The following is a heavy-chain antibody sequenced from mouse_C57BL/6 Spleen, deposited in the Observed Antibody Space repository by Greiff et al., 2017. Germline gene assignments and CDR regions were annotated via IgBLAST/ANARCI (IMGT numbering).Heavy chain of an antibody. CDR1: GYTFTSYW. CDR3: AVYTEGGHAMDY. V-gene: IGHV1-55*01. Sequence: VQLQQPGAELVKPGASVKMSCKASGYTFTSYWITWVKQRPGQGLGWIGDIYPGSGSTNYNEKFKSKATLTVDTASSTAYMQRRSLTSEDSAVYYCAVYTEGGHAMDYWGQGPSVTVS. J-gene: IGHJ4*01. CDR2: IYPGSGST.